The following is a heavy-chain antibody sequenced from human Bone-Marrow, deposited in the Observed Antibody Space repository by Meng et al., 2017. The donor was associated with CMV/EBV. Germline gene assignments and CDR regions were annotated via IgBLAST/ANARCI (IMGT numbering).Heavy chain of an antibody. CDR1: GFTFSSYS. J-gene: IGHJ4*02. D-gene: IGHD6-13*01. CDR3: ARVERGAAAGTSEY. CDR2: ISSSSSYT. V-gene: IGHV3-21*01. Sequence: ASGFTFSSYSMNWVRQVPGKGLEWVSSISSSSSYTYYADSVKGRFTISRDNAKTSLYLQMNSLRAEDTAVYYCARVERGAAAGTSEYWGQGTLVTVSS.